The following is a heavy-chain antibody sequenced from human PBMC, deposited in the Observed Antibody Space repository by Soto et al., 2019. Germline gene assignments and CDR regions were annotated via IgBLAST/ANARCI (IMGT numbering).Heavy chain of an antibody. V-gene: IGHV1-46*01. CDR1: GYTFTSYY. Sequence: GASVKVSCKASGYTFTSYYMHWVRQAPGQGLEWMGIINPSGGSTSYAQKFQGRVTMTRDTSTSTAYMELSSLRSEDTAVYYCAADRHGDYVRVTYHSYGMDVWGQGTTVTVSS. D-gene: IGHD4-17*01. CDR3: AADRHGDYVRVTYHSYGMDV. CDR2: INPSGGST. J-gene: IGHJ6*02.